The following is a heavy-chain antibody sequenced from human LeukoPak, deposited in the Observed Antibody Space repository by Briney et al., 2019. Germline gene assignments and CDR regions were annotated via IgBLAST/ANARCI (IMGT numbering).Heavy chain of an antibody. CDR2: INTDASST. CDR1: GFTFSSYW. CDR3: AKGYYMDV. J-gene: IGHJ6*03. V-gene: IGHV3-74*01. Sequence: RSGGSLRLSCAASGFTFSSYWMHWVRQAPGKGLVWVSHINTDASSTSYADSVKGRFTISRDNAKNTLYLQMNSLTAEDTAVYYCAKGYYMDVWGKGTTVTVSS.